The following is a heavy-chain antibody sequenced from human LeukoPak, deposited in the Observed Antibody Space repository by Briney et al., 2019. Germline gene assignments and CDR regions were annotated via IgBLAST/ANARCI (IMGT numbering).Heavy chain of an antibody. J-gene: IGHJ4*02. CDR3: ARHSRGSSIDD. D-gene: IGHD2-15*01. CDR2: IRQDGSDK. CDR1: GFPFNSYW. V-gene: IGHV3-7*01. Sequence: GGSLRLSCAASGFPFNSYWVSWVRQAPEKGLEWLANIRQDGSDKQYVDSVKGRFTISRDNAKNSLYLQMNSLSAEDTAVYYCARHSRGSSIDDWGQGTLVTVSS.